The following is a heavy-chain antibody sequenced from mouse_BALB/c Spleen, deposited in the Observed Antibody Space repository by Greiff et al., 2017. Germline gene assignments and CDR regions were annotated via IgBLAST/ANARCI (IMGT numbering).Heavy chain of an antibody. Sequence: EVKVEESGGGLVKPGGSLKLSCAASGFTFSSYAMSWVRQSPEKRLEWVAEISSGGSYTYYPDTVTGRFTISRDNAKNTLYLEMSSLRSEDTAMYYCARDYGKAFAYWGQGTLVTVSA. CDR1: GFTFSSYA. D-gene: IGHD2-1*01. V-gene: IGHV5-9-4*01. J-gene: IGHJ3*01. CDR2: ISSGGSYT. CDR3: ARDYGKAFAY.